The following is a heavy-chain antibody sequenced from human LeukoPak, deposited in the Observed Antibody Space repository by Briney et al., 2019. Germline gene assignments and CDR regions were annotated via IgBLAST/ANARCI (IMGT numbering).Heavy chain of an antibody. V-gene: IGHV3-23*01. Sequence: GRSLRLSCAASGFTFSSYAMSWVRQAPGKGLEWVSAISGSGGSTYYADSVKGRFTISRDNSKNTLYLQMNSLRAEDTAAYYCAKDLWFGEYTYYFDYWGQGTLVTVSS. CDR3: AKDLWFGEYTYYFDY. D-gene: IGHD3-10*01. J-gene: IGHJ4*02. CDR1: GFTFSSYA. CDR2: ISGSGGST.